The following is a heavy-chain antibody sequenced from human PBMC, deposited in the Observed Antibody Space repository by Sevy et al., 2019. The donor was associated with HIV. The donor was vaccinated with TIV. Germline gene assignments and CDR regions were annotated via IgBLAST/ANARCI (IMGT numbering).Heavy chain of an antibody. Sequence: SETLSLTCAVSGGSISSGGYPWSWIRQPPGKGLEWIGYIYHSGSTYYNPSLKSRVTISVDRSKNQFSLKLSSVTAADTAVYYCARAATGTTDNWFDPWGQGTLVTVSS. D-gene: IGHD1-1*01. CDR3: ARAATGTTDNWFDP. CDR1: GGSISSGGYP. J-gene: IGHJ5*02. V-gene: IGHV4-30-2*01. CDR2: IYHSGST.